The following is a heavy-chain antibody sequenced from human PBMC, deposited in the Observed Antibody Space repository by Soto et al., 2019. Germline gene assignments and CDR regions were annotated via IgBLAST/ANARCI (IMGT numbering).Heavy chain of an antibody. J-gene: IGHJ4*02. D-gene: IGHD4-17*01. CDR1: VYSFNSHA. Sequence: PVKVSRKASVYSFNSHAIHCVSLAPGQRPEWMGWISAGNGNTKYSENFKGRVTFTRDTVATTVYMELTSLTSEDSAVYYCARVAYGINKLDCWGQGTLVTVSS. CDR2: ISAGNGNT. V-gene: IGHV1-3*01. CDR3: ARVAYGINKLDC.